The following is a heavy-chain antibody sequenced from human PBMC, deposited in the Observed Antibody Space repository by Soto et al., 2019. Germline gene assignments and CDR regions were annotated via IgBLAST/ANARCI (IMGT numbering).Heavy chain of an antibody. V-gene: IGHV3-48*01. CDR2: ISTSSSNI. CDR1: GFSFSYYG. D-gene: IGHD2-2*01. CDR3: ARETSTGNYYMDV. Sequence: EVQLVESGGGLVQPGGSLRLSCAASGFSFSYYGMNWVSQAPGKGLEWVSYISTSSSNIYYADSVKGRFTISRDNAKNSLSLQMNSLRAADTAVYYCARETSTGNYYMDVWGKGTTVTVSS. J-gene: IGHJ6*03.